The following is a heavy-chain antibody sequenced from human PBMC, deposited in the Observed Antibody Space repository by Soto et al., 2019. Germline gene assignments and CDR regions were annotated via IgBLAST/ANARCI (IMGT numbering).Heavy chain of an antibody. V-gene: IGHV5-10-1*01. CDR1: GYSFTSYW. J-gene: IGHJ4*02. D-gene: IGHD6-13*01. CDR3: VRHVRIAAAGPVRYYFDY. CDR2: IDPSDSYT. Sequence: GESLKISCKGSGYSFTSYWISWVRQMPGKGLEWMGRIDPSDSYTNYSPSFQGHVTISADKSISTAYLQWSSLKASDTAMYYCVRHVRIAAAGPVRYYFDYRGQGTQVSVAS.